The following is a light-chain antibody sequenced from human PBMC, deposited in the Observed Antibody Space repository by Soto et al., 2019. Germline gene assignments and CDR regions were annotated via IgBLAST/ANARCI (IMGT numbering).Light chain of an antibody. V-gene: IGKV3-20*01. CDR3: QQYGSSPRT. CDR2: GAS. CDR1: QSVSSSY. J-gene: IGKJ1*01. Sequence: EIVLTQSPCTLSLSPGERATLSCRASQSVSSSYLAWYQQKPGQAPRLLIYGASSRATVIPDRVSGSGSGTDFTLIISRLEPADVAVYYCQQYGSSPRTFGQGTKGAIK.